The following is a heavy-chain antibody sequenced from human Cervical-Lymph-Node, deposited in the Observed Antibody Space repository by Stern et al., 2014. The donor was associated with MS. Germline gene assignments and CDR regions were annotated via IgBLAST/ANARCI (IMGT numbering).Heavy chain of an antibody. CDR3: ARTGQQFYYYYGMDV. CDR2: IDWDDDK. V-gene: IGHV2-70*11. Sequence: ESGPALVKPTQTLTLTCTFSGFSLSTSGMCVSWIRQPPGKALEWLARIDWDDDKYYSTSLKARLTISKDTSKNQVVLTMTNMDPVDTATYYCARTGQQFYYYYGMDVWGQGTTVTVSS. D-gene: IGHD6-13*01. J-gene: IGHJ6*02. CDR1: GFSLSTSGMC.